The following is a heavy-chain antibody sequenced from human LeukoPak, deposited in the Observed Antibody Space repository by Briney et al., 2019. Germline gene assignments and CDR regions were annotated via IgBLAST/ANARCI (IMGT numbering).Heavy chain of an antibody. D-gene: IGHD3-22*01. Sequence: ASETLSLTCTVSGGSISSSSYYWGWIRQPPGKGLEWIGSIYYSGSTYYNPSLKSRVTISVDTSKNQFSLKLSSVTAADTAVYYCARVRGITMIVVARGMYYFDYWGQGTLVTVSS. CDR1: GGSISSSSYY. CDR3: ARVRGITMIVVARGMYYFDY. CDR2: IYYSGST. J-gene: IGHJ4*02. V-gene: IGHV4-39*07.